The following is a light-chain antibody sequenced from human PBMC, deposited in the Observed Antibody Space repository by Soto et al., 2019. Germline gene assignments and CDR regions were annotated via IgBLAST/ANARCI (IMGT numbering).Light chain of an antibody. CDR3: QQYSGSSTT. CDR2: KAS. V-gene: IGKV1-5*03. Sequence: DIQMTQSPSTLSASVGDRVTITCRASQNINNWLAWYQQKPGQAPKLLIYKASNLESGVPSRFSGSGSGTEFTLSNSSLQPDDFATYYCQQYSGSSTTFGQGTKVEV. CDR1: QNINNW. J-gene: IGKJ1*01.